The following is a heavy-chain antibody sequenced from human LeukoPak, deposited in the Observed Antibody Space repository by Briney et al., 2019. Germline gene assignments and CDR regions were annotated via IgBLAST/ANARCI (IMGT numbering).Heavy chain of an antibody. CDR3: ARGIAVAGTRTEFDY. D-gene: IGHD6-19*01. Sequence: ASVKVSCKASGYTFTGYYMHSVRQAPGQGLEWMGWINPNSGGTNYAQKFQGRVTMTRDTSISTAYMELSRLRSDDTAVYYCARGIAVAGTRTEFDYWGQGTLVTVSS. CDR2: INPNSGGT. V-gene: IGHV1-2*02. J-gene: IGHJ4*02. CDR1: GYTFTGYY.